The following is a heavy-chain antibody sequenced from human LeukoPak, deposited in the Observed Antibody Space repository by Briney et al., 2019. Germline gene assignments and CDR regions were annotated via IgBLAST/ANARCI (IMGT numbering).Heavy chain of an antibody. Sequence: PSETLSLTCTGSGGSISSYYWSGIRQPAGKGLEWIGRIYTSGSTKYNPSLKSRVTMSVDTSKNQFSLKLRSVTAADTALYYGARASWDDAFNIWGQGTMVTVSS. CDR1: GGSISSYY. CDR3: ARASWDDAFNI. J-gene: IGHJ3*02. D-gene: IGHD2-2*01. V-gene: IGHV4-4*07. CDR2: IYTSGST.